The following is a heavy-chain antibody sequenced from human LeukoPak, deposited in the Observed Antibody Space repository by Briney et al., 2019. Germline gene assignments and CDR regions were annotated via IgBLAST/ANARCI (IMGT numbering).Heavy chain of an antibody. CDR2: IYYSGST. V-gene: IGHV4-59*01. Sequence: SETLSLTCTVSGGSIRSCYWSWIRQPPGKGLEWIGYIYYSGSTNYNPSLKSRVTISVDTSKNQFSLKLSSVTAADTAVYYCARVYYSNSYDYWYFDLWGRGTLVTVSS. CDR1: GGSIRSCY. CDR3: ARVYYSNSYDYWYFDL. D-gene: IGHD6-13*01. J-gene: IGHJ2*01.